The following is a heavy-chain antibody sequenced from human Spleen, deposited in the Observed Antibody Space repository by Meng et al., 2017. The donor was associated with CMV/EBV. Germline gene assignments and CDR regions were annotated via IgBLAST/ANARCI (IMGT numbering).Heavy chain of an antibody. CDR2: INPSSGAT. J-gene: IGHJ4*02. CDR3: GREFPRWGLEFDY. Sequence: ASVKVSCKASGYTFTGYYIHWVRQAPGQGLEWMGWINPSSGATDYTQKFRGRVTVTSDTPIRTAYMELSGLTSDDTAVYYCGREFPRWGLEFDYWGQGTLVTVSS. D-gene: IGHD2-21*02. V-gene: IGHV1-2*02. CDR1: GYTFTGYY.